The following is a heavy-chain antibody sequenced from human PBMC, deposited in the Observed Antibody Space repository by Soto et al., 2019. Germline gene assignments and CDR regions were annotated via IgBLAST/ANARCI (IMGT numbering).Heavy chain of an antibody. J-gene: IGHJ4*02. CDR2: IYYSGST. V-gene: IGHV4-30-4*01. CDR1: GDSITNGNYY. CDR3: ARHYYDSSAYHFVGLDY. D-gene: IGHD3-22*01. Sequence: SETLSLTCTVSGDSITNGNYYWSWIRQPPGKGLEWIGYIYYSGSTYSNPSLNGRLTMSVDTSTNQFSLKLSSVTAADTALYYCARHYYDSSAYHFVGLDYWGQGTLVTVSS.